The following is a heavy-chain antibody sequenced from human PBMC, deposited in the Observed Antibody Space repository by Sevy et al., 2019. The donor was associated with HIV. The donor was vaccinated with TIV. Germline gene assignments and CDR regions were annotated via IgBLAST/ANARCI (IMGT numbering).Heavy chain of an antibody. CDR2: FSFGCGRI. Sequence: GGSVRLSCAASGFTFAKYSMSWVRQAPGKGLEWVSTFSFGCGRINYADSVKGRFTISRDDSKNTLFLQMNSLRAEDTATYFCAREGCTQPHDYWAQGTLVTVSS. CDR1: GFTFAKYS. CDR3: AREGCTQPHDY. D-gene: IGHD2-8*01. J-gene: IGHJ4*02. V-gene: IGHV3-23*01.